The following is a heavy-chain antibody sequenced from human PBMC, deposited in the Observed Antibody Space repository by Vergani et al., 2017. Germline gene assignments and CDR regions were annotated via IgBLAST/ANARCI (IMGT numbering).Heavy chain of an antibody. V-gene: IGHV3-30*18. J-gene: IGHJ4*02. D-gene: IGHD1-26*01. CDR2: ISYDGSNT. Sequence: QVQLVESGGGVVQPGRSLRLSCAASGFTFSSYGMHWVRQAPGKGLEWVAVISYDGSNTYYADSVKGRLTISRDNSKNTLYLQMNSLRAEDSAVYFCAKVGATDDFDCWGQGTLVTVSS. CDR3: AKVGATDDFDC. CDR1: GFTFSSYG.